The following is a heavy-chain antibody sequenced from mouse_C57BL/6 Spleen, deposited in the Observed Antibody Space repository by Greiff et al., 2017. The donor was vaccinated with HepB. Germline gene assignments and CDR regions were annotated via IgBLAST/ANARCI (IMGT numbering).Heavy chain of an antibody. V-gene: IGHV1-72*01. CDR3: ATRGYDGYYYFDY. J-gene: IGHJ2*01. CDR1: GYTFTSYW. Sequence: QVQLKESGAELVKPGASVKLSCKASGYTFTSYWMHWVKQRPGRGLEWIGRIDPNSGGTKYNEKFKSKATLTVDKPSSTAYMQLSSLTSEDSAVYYCATRGYDGYYYFDYWGQGTTLTVSS. CDR2: IDPNSGGT. D-gene: IGHD2-3*01.